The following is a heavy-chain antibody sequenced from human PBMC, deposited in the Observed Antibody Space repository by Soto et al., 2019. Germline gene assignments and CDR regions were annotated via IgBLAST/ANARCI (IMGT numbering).Heavy chain of an antibody. J-gene: IGHJ6*02. CDR3: ARAPSSNYASAPKYYYYYGMDV. CDR2: IYYSGST. V-gene: IGHV4-31*03. Sequence: QVQLQESGPGLVKPSQTLSLTCTVSGGSISSGGYYWSWIRQHPGKVLEWIGYIYYSGSTYYNPYLQRRVTISVDTSKKQFSLKLSSVTAADTAVYYCARAPSSNYASAPKYYYYYGMDVWGQGTTVTVSS. D-gene: IGHD4-4*01. CDR1: GGSISSGGYY.